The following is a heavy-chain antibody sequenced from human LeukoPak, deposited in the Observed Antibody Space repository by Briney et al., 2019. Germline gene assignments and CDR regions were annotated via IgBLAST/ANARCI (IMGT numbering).Heavy chain of an antibody. CDR3: ARGNWNYVGVNAFDI. CDR2: IIPIFGTA. J-gene: IGHJ3*02. Sequence: SVKVSCKASGGTFSSYAISWVRQAPGQGLEWMGRIIPIFGTADYAQKFQGRVTITTDESTSTAYMELSSLRSEDTAVYYCARGNWNYVGVNAFDIWGRGTMVTVSS. V-gene: IGHV1-69*05. D-gene: IGHD1-7*01. CDR1: GGTFSSYA.